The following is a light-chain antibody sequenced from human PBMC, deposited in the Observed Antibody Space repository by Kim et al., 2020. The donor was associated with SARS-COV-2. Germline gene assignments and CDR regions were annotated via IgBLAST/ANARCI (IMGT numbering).Light chain of an antibody. CDR3: QQRRSWPLT. CDR1: QIGTGR. Sequence: PGERATLPCRASQIGTGRVSWYQQRPGQAPTLLIYDTSNRATRRPARFSGSGSGTDFTLTISSREPEDCAVYYCQQRRSWPLTFGGGTKVDIK. V-gene: IGKV3-11*01. CDR2: DTS. J-gene: IGKJ4*01.